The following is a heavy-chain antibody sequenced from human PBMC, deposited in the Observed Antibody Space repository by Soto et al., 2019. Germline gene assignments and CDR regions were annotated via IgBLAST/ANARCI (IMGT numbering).Heavy chain of an antibody. CDR3: ARHGDEYYDRSGYYTPFDY. CDR1: GGSISSSSYY. Sequence: PSETLSLTCTVAGGSISSSSYYWGWIRQPPGKGLEWIGSIYYSGSTYYNPSLKSRVTISVDPSKNQFSLKLSSVTAADSAVYSCARHGDEYYDRSGYYTPFDYWGQGTRVTFSS. CDR2: IYYSGST. J-gene: IGHJ4*02. D-gene: IGHD3-22*01. V-gene: IGHV4-39*01.